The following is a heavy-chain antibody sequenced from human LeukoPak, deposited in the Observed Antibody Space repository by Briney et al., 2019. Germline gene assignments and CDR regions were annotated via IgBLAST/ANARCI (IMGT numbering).Heavy chain of an antibody. J-gene: IGHJ4*02. Sequence: SETLSLTCAVYGGSFSGYYWSWIRQPPGKELEWIGEINHSGSTNYNPSLKSRVTISVDTSKNQFSLKLSSVTAADTAVYYCARGVVPAAHDYWGQGTLVTVSS. CDR1: GGSFSGYY. V-gene: IGHV4-34*01. CDR2: INHSGST. CDR3: ARGVVPAAHDY. D-gene: IGHD2-2*01.